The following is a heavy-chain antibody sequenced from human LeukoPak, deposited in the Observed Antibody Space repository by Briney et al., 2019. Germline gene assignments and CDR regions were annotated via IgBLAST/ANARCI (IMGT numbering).Heavy chain of an antibody. D-gene: IGHD3-10*01. V-gene: IGHV3-30-3*01. CDR1: GFTFRNYV. CDR3: AREGYYGSGSPPSLYFDY. Sequence: LPGGSPRLSCAASGFTFRNYVIHWVRQAPGKGLEWVAVTSSDLNVKLYADSVKGRFTISRDNSRSTLYLQMNSLRPEDTAIYYCAREGYYGSGSPPSLYFDYWGQGTLVTVSS. CDR2: TSSDLNVK. J-gene: IGHJ4*02.